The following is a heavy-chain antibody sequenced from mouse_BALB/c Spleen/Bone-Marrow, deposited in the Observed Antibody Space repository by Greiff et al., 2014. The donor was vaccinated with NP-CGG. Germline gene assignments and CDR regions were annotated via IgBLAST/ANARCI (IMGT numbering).Heavy chain of an antibody. CDR2: IDPANGDT. J-gene: IGHJ1*01. D-gene: IGHD1-1*01. CDR3: TRPSCYYGSSYWYFDV. CDR1: GFNIKDTY. V-gene: IGHV14-3*02. Sequence: VQLQQSGSELVKPGASVKLSCAASGFNIKDTYMHWVKQRPEQGLEWIGRIDPANGDTKYDPKFQGKATITADTSSNTAYLQLSSLTSEDTAVYYCTRPSCYYGSSYWYFDVWGAGTTVTVSS.